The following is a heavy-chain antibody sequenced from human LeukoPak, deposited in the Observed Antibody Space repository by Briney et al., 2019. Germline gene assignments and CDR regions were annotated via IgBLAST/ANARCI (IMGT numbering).Heavy chain of an antibody. Sequence: EASVKVSCKASGGTFSSYTISWVRQAPGQGLEWMGRIIPILGIANYAQKFQGRVTITAHKSTSTAYMELRSLRSEDTAVYYCATTPGVTTALYFVYWGQGTLVTVSS. D-gene: IGHD4-11*01. CDR1: GGTFSSYT. CDR3: ATTPGVTTALYFVY. V-gene: IGHV1-69*02. J-gene: IGHJ4*02. CDR2: IIPILGIA.